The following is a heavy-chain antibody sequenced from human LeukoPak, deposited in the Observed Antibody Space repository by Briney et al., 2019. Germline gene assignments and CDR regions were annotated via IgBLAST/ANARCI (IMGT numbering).Heavy chain of an antibody. CDR3: ARVRFWSGYSKTYYFDY. CDR2: IKQDGSEK. CDR1: GFTFSSYW. Sequence: GGSLRLSCAASGFTFSSYWMSWVRQAPGKGLEWVANIKQDGSEKYYVDSVKGRFTISRDNAKNSLYLQMNSLRAEDTAVYYCARVRFWSGYSKTYYFDYWGLGTLVTVSS. D-gene: IGHD3-3*01. J-gene: IGHJ4*02. V-gene: IGHV3-7*01.